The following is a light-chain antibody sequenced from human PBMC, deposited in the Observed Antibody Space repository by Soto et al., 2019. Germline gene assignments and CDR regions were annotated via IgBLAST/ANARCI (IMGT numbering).Light chain of an antibody. CDR1: SSDVGGYNY. Sequence: QSVLTKPPSASGSPGQSVTISCTGTSSDVGGYNYVSWYQQYPGRAPKLMIYEVTKRPSGVPDRFSGSKSGNTASLTVSGLQADDEADYYCSSYAASNNFYFVFGGGTKLTVL. CDR3: SSYAASNNFYFV. V-gene: IGLV2-8*01. CDR2: EVT. J-gene: IGLJ3*02.